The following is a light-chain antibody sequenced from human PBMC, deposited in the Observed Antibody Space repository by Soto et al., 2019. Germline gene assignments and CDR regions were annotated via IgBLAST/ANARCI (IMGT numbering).Light chain of an antibody. V-gene: IGKV3-11*01. CDR2: DAS. Sequence: ETVLTQSPATLSLSPGERATLSCRASQNVEGYLAWYQQKPGQAPRLLIYDASNRATGIPARFSGSGSGTDFTLTISSLEPEDFVVYYCQQRKNWPPITFGQGTRLEIK. CDR3: QQRKNWPPIT. CDR1: QNVEGY. J-gene: IGKJ5*01.